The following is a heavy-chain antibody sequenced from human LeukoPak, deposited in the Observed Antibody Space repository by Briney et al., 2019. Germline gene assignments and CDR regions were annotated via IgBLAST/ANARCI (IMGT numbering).Heavy chain of an antibody. D-gene: IGHD2-2*02. Sequence: PSETLSLTCTVSGYSISSGYYWGWIRQPPGKGLEWIGSIYHSGSTYYNPSLKSRVTISVDTSKNQFSLKLSSVTAADTAVYYCARALYNIALRAYYFDYWGQGTLVTVSS. CDR1: GYSISSGYY. J-gene: IGHJ4*02. CDR3: ARALYNIALRAYYFDY. CDR2: IYHSGST. V-gene: IGHV4-38-2*02.